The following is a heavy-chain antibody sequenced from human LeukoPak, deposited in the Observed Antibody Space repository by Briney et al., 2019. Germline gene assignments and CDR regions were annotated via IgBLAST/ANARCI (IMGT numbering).Heavy chain of an antibody. J-gene: IGHJ4*02. V-gene: IGHV3-74*01. CDR2: INSGGSST. CDR1: GFTFSNYW. Sequence: GGPLRLSCAASGFTFSNYWMHWVRQAPGKGLVWVSRINSGGSSTTYADSVKGRFTISRDNAKNTLYLQMNSLRAEDTAVYYCARHVPPYDYGDYGFDYWGQGTLVTVSS. CDR3: ARHVPPYDYGDYGFDY. D-gene: IGHD4-17*01.